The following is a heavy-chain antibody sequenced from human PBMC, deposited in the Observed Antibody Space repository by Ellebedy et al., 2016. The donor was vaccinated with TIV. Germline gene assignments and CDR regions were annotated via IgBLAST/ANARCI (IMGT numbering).Heavy chain of an antibody. CDR3: ARDDWHCSGGSCQSRDYYYGMDV. D-gene: IGHD2-15*01. CDR1: GYTFTSYG. CDR2: ISAYNGNT. Sequence: ASVKVSCKASGYTFTSYGISWVRQAPGQGLEWMGWISAYNGNTNYAQKPQGRVTMTTDTSTSTAYMELRSLRSEETAVYYCARDDWHCSGGSCQSRDYYYGMDVWGQGTTVTVSS. J-gene: IGHJ6*02. V-gene: IGHV1-18*04.